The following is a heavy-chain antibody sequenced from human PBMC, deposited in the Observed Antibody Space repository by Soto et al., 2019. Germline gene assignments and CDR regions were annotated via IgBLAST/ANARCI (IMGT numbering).Heavy chain of an antibody. J-gene: IGHJ6*02. V-gene: IGHV4-30-4*01. CDR1: GGSISSCDYY. CDR3: ARAHYDSSGYYYYYYGMDV. Sequence: SETLSLTCTVSGGSISSCDYYWSWIRQPPGKGLEWIGYIYYSGSTYYNPSLKSRVTISVDTSKNQFSLKLSSVTAADTAVYYCARAHYDSSGYYYYYYGMDVWGQGTTVTVSS. CDR2: IYYSGST. D-gene: IGHD3-22*01.